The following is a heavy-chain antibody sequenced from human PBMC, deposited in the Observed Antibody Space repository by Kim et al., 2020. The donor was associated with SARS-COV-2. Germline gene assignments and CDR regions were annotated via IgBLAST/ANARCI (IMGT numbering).Heavy chain of an antibody. D-gene: IGHD3-10*01. CDR3: ARELLWFGELSPFDY. J-gene: IGHJ4*02. V-gene: IGHV3-48*02. Sequence: SGKGRFTISRNNAKNSLDLQMNSLRDEDTAVYYCARELLWFGELSPFDYWGQGTLVTVSS.